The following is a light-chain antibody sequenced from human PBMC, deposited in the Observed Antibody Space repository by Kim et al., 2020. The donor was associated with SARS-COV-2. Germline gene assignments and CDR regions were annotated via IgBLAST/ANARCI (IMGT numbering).Light chain of an antibody. J-gene: IGLJ2*01. V-gene: IGLV2-14*04. Sequence: GQSITSSCTGTSSDVGGYNYVSWYQQYPGKAPKLMIYDVTKRPSGVSNRFSGSKSDNTASLTISGLQAEDEADYYCSSYTTSSTLVFGGGTQLTVL. CDR3: SSYTTSSTLV. CDR2: DVT. CDR1: SSDVGGYNY.